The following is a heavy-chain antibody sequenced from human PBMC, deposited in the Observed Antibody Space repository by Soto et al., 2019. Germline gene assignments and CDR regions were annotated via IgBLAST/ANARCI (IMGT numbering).Heavy chain of an antibody. CDR1: GFTVSGNS. Sequence: GGSLRLSCGASGFTVSGNSLSLVRQAPGKGLEWVSYIFTDGSNKYYVDSVKGRFTISRDNSKNTLDLQMDSLREEDTAVYYCAAETKSYFYGMDVWGQGTTVTVSS. CDR3: AAETKSYFYGMDV. J-gene: IGHJ6*02. V-gene: IGHV3-53*01. CDR2: IFTDGSNK.